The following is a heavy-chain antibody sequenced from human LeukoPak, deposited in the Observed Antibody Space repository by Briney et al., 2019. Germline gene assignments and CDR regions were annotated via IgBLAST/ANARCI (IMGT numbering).Heavy chain of an antibody. CDR2: ISSSSSYI. CDR1: GFTFSSYS. V-gene: IGHV3-21*01. D-gene: IGHD5-18*01. CDR3: ARLYTAPGNY. Sequence: GALRLSCAASGFTFSSYSMNWVRRAPGKGLEWVSSISSSSSYIYYSDSVKGRFTISRDNAKNSLYLQMNSLGAEDTAVYYCARLYTAPGNYRGQGTLVTVSS. J-gene: IGHJ4*02.